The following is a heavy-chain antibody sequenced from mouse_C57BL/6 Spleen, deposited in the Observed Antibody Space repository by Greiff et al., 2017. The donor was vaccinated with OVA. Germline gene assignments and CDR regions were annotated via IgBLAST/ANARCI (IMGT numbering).Heavy chain of an antibody. J-gene: IGHJ3*01. CDR1: GFTFSDYG. CDR2: ISSGSSTI. CDR3: ARASFYGNYGAY. D-gene: IGHD2-1*01. V-gene: IGHV5-17*01. Sequence: DVKLVESGGGLVKPGGSLKLSCAASGFTFSDYGMHWVRQAPEKGLEWVAYISSGSSTIYYADTVKGRFTISRDNAKNTLFLQMTSLRSEDTAMYYCARASFYGNYGAYWGQGTLVTVSA.